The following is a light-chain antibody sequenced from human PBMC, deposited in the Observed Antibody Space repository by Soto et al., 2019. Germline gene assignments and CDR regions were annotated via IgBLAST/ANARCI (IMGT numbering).Light chain of an antibody. CDR1: SGSVSTSYY. CDR3: VLYMGSGISI. J-gene: IGLJ2*01. CDR2: STN. Sequence: QTVVTQEPSFSVSPGGTVTLTCALSSGSVSTSYYPSWYQQTPVQPPRTLIYSTNTRSSGVPDRFSGSILGNKAALTITGAQAGDESDYYCVLYMGSGISIFGGGTKVTVL. V-gene: IGLV8-61*01.